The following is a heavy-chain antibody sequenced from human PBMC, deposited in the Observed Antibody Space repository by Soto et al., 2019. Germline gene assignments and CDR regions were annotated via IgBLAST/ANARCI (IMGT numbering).Heavy chain of an antibody. Sequence: GESLKISCKGSGSSFTSYWIGWVRQMPGKGLEWMGIIYPGDSDTRYSPSFQGQVTISADKSISTAYLQWSSLKASDTAMYYCAGLWVDTMVRGVIITGGMDVWGQGTTVTVSS. CDR2: IYPGDSDT. V-gene: IGHV5-51*01. CDR1: GSSFTSYW. J-gene: IGHJ6*02. D-gene: IGHD3-10*01. CDR3: AGLWVDTMVRGVIITGGMDV.